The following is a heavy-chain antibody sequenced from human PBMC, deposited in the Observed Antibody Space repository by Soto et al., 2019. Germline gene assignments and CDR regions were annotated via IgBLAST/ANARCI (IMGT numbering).Heavy chain of an antibody. CDR2: IYSGGST. CDR1: GFTVSSNY. CDR3: ARGRGYSYGAIFDY. V-gene: IGHV3-53*01. D-gene: IGHD5-18*01. J-gene: IGHJ4*02. Sequence: GGSLRLSCAASGFTVSSNYMSWVRQAPGKGLEWVSVIYSGGSTYYADSVKGRFTISRDNSKNTLYLQMNSLRAEDTAVYYCARGRGYSYGAIFDYWGQGTLVTVSS.